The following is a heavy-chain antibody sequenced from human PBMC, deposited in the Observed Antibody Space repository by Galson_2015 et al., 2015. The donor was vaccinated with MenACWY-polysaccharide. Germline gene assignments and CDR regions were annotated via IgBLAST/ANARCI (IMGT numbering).Heavy chain of an antibody. Sequence: SLRLSCAASGFTFSTYWMHWVRQAPGKGLVWVSRIKSDGSSTNYADSVKGRFTISRDNAKNTLYLQMNSLRAEDTALYYCARGDSAYYWRQGTLVSVSA. CDR2: IKSDGSST. CDR1: GFTFSTYW. J-gene: IGHJ4*02. CDR3: ARGDSAYY. D-gene: IGHD5-12*01. V-gene: IGHV3-74*01.